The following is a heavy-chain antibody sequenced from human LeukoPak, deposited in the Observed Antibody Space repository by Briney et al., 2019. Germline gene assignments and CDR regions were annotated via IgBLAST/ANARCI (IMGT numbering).Heavy chain of an antibody. CDR3: ARDLRGVVTATPYFDY. V-gene: IGHV1-18*01. Sequence: ASVKVSCKASGYTFTSYGISWVRQAPGQGLEWMGWISAYNGNTNYAQKLQGRVTMTTDTSTSTAYMELRSLRSDDTAVYYCARDLRGVVTATPYFDYWGQGTLVTVSS. CDR2: ISAYNGNT. D-gene: IGHD2-21*02. CDR1: GYTFTSYG. J-gene: IGHJ4*02.